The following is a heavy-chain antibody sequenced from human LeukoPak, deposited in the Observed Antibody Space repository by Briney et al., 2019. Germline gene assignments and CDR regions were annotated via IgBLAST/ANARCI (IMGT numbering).Heavy chain of an antibody. CDR3: ARGSRAVVSDFDI. J-gene: IGHJ3*02. Sequence: GGSLRLSCAASGFTFSDYYMSWIRQAPGKGLEWVSYISSSSSYTNYADSVKGRFTISRDNAKNSLYLQMNSLRAEDTAVYYCARGSRAVVSDFDIWGQGTMVTVSS. V-gene: IGHV3-11*05. CDR1: GFTFSDYY. D-gene: IGHD3-22*01. CDR2: ISSSSSYT.